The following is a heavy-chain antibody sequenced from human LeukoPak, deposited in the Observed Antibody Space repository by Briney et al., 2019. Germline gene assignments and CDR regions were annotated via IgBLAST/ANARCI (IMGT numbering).Heavy chain of an antibody. CDR2: IRSKAYGGTT. Sequence: GRSLRLSCTASGFTFGDYAMSWVRQAPGKGLEWVGFIRSKAYGGTTEYAASVKGRFTISRDDSKGIAYLQMNSLKTEDTAVYYCTREERRLGELSLAYWGQGTLVTVSS. J-gene: IGHJ4*02. D-gene: IGHD3-16*02. CDR1: GFTFGDYA. V-gene: IGHV3-49*04. CDR3: TREERRLGELSLAY.